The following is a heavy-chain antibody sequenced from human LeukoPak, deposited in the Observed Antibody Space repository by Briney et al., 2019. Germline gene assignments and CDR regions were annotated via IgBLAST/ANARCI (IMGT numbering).Heavy chain of an antibody. J-gene: IGHJ4*02. V-gene: IGHV4-39*07. Sequence: SETVSLTCTVSGGSISSSSYYWGWIRQPPGKGLEGIGSIYYSGSTYYNPSLKSRVTISVDTSKNQFSLKLSSVTAADTAVYYCARGGLLLYYFDYWGQGTLVTVSS. CDR3: ARGGLLLYYFDY. D-gene: IGHD3-10*01. CDR2: IYYSGST. CDR1: GGSISSSSYY.